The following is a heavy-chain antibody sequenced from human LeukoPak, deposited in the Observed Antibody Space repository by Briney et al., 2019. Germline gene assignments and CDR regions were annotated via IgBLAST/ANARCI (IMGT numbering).Heavy chain of an antibody. V-gene: IGHV3-23*01. D-gene: IGHD3-22*01. J-gene: IGHJ3*02. CDR2: ITGSGSNT. Sequence: GGSLRLSCAASGVTFSTSVLSWVRQSPGKGLEWVSKITGSGSNTFYADSVKGRFTISRDNAKNTLYLQMNSLRAEDTALYYCASDRDYFDTSGYYESDALQIWGQGTLVTVSS. CDR1: GVTFSTSV. CDR3: ASDRDYFDTSGYYESDALQI.